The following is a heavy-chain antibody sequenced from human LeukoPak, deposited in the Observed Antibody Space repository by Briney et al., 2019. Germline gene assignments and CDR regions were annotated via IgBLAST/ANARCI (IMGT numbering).Heavy chain of an antibody. V-gene: IGHV3-48*03. CDR1: GFTFSSYE. D-gene: IGHD2-8*01. J-gene: IGHJ4*02. CDR2: ISSSGSTI. CDR3: ARASGVSVPAGY. Sequence: GGSLRLSCVASGFTFSSYEINWVRQAPGKGLEWISHISSSGSTIYYADFLGGRFTISRDNAKNSVYLQMNSLRAEDTAVYYCARASGVSVPAGYWGQGTLVTVSS.